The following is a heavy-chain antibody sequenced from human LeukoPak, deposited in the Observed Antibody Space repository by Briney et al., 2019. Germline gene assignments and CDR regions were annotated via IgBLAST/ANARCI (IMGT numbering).Heavy chain of an antibody. CDR3: TRDQT. J-gene: IGHJ4*02. CDR2: IKEDGSQK. V-gene: IGHV3-7*01. CDR1: FGSHW. Sequence: PGGSLRLSCVGAFGSHWMGWVRQAPGKGLEWVANIKEDGSQKYYMDSVKGRFTIPRDNAKSSLFLQMNNLRVEDTAVYYCTRDQTWGQGTLVTVSS.